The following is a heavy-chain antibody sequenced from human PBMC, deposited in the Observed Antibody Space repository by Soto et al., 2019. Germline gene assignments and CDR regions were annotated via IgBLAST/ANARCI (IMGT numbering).Heavy chain of an antibody. CDR3: TRVRLGSSRSSDY. V-gene: IGHV1-24*01. D-gene: IGHD6-19*01. CDR2: FDPEDGET. J-gene: IGHJ4*02. CDR1: GYTLTELS. Sequence: ASVKVSCKVSGYTLTELSMHWVRQAPGKGLEWMGGFDPEDGETIYAQKFQGRVTMTEDTSTDTAYMELSSLKTDDTAVYYCTRVRLGSSRSSDYWGQGALVTVSS.